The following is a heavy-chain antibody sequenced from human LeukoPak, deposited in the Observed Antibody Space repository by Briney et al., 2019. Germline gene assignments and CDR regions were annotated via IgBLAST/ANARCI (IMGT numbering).Heavy chain of an antibody. J-gene: IGHJ6*02. CDR3: ARGTRGYYYYGVDV. Sequence: SETLSLTCAVYGGSFSGYYWSWIRQPPGKGLEWVGEINHSGSTNYNPSLKSRVTISVDTSKNQFSLKLSSVTAADTAVYYCARGTRGYYYYGVDVWGQGTTVTVSS. D-gene: IGHD3-10*01. V-gene: IGHV4-34*01. CDR1: GGSFSGYY. CDR2: INHSGST.